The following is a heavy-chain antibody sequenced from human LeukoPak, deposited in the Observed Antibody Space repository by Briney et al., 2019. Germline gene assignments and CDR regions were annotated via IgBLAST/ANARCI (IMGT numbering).Heavy chain of an antibody. CDR3: ARDGWSGITMIVAFDY. CDR2: IKQDGSEK. Sequence: PGGSLRLSCAASGFTFSSYAMSWVRQAPGKGLEWVANIKQDGSEKYYVDSVKGRFTISRDNAKNSLYLQMNSLRAEDTAVYYCARDGWSGITMIVAFDYWGQGTLVTVSS. CDR1: GFTFSSYA. J-gene: IGHJ4*02. D-gene: IGHD3-22*01. V-gene: IGHV3-7*01.